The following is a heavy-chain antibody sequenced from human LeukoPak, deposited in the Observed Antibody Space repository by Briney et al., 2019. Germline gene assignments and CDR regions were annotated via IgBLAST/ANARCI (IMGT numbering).Heavy chain of an antibody. D-gene: IGHD2-15*01. CDR2: IYHSGST. CDR3: ARMGYCSGGSC. V-gene: IGHV4-4*02. CDR1: GFTVSSNY. J-gene: IGHJ4*02. Sequence: GSLRLSCAASGFTVSSNYMSWVRQAPGKGLEWIGEIYHSGSTNYNPSLKSRVTISVDKSKNQFSLKLSSVTAADTAVYYCARMGYCSGGSCWGQGTLVTVSS.